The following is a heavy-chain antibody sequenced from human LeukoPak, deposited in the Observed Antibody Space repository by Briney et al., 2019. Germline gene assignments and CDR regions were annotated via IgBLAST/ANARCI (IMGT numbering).Heavy chain of an antibody. CDR3: TRDRLGGSGWFDP. J-gene: IGHJ5*02. CDR2: INPYTGGT. D-gene: IGHD3-16*01. Sequence: ASVKVSCKASGFTFTGYNIHWVRQGPGQGLEWLGWINPYTGGTSYAQKFQGRVTMTRDTSISTAYMELSGVRSDDTAVFYCTRDRLGGSGWFDPWGQGTLVTVSS. CDR1: GFTFTGYN. V-gene: IGHV1-2*02.